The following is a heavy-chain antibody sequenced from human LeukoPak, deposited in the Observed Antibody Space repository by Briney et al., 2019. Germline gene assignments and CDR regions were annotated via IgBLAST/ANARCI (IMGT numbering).Heavy chain of an antibody. CDR2: IYYSGST. CDR1: GGSISSSSYY. J-gene: IGHJ4*02. Sequence: PSETLSLTCTVSGGSISSSSYYWGWIRQPPGKGLEWIGSIYYSGSTYYNPSLKSRVTISVDTSKNQFSLKLSSVTAADTAVYYCARLSHTIFGVVHRPLDFDYWGQGTLVTVSS. D-gene: IGHD3-3*01. V-gene: IGHV4-39*01. CDR3: ARLSHTIFGVVHRPLDFDY.